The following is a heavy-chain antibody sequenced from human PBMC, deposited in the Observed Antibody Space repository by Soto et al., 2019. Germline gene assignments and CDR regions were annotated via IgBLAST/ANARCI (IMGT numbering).Heavy chain of an antibody. D-gene: IGHD3-22*01. J-gene: IGHJ4*02. V-gene: IGHV3-48*01. CDR3: ARGAYYFDSSGLSY. CDR1: GFTFSSYR. CDR2: ISSSSSTI. Sequence: EVQLVESGGGLVQPGGSLRLSCAASGFTFSSYRMNWVRQAPGKGLEWVSYISSSSSTIYYADSVKGRFTISRDNAKNSLCLQMNSLRAEYTAVHYCARGAYYFDSSGLSYWGQGTLVTVSS.